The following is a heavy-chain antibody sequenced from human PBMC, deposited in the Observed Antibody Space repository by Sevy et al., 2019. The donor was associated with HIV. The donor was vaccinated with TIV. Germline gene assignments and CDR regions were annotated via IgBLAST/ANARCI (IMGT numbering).Heavy chain of an antibody. D-gene: IGHD6-13*01. CDR1: GFTFSSYA. CDR2: ISGSGGST. Sequence: GGSLRLSCAASGFTFSSYAMSWVRQAPGKGLEWVSAISGSGGSTYYADSVKGRFTISRDNSKNTLYLQMNSLRAEDTAVYYCAKEGIAAAGTTGTGAFGIWGQGTMVTVSS. CDR3: AKEGIAAAGTTGTGAFGI. J-gene: IGHJ3*02. V-gene: IGHV3-23*01.